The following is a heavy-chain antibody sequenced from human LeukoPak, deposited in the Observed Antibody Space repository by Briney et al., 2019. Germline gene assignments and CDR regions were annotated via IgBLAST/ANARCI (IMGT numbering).Heavy chain of an antibody. Sequence: SETLSLTCTVSGGSISSYYWSWIRQPPGKGLEWIGYIYYSGSTNYNPSLKSRVTISVDTSKNQFSLKLSSVTAADTAVYYCASHKTDHYYYGMDVWGQGTTVTVSS. V-gene: IGHV4-59*01. CDR3: ASHKTDHYYYGMDV. CDR1: GGSISSYY. CDR2: IYYSGST. D-gene: IGHD1-14*01. J-gene: IGHJ6*02.